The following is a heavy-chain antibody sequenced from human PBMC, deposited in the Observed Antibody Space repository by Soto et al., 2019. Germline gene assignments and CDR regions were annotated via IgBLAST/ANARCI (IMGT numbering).Heavy chain of an antibody. CDR1: GYTFTSYY. Sequence: ASVKVSCKASGYTFTSYYMHWVRQAPGQGLEWMGIINPSGGSTSYAQKFQGRVTMTRDTSTSTVYMELSSLKAADTAMYYCARRPNLEHGMDAWGQGTTVTVSS. CDR2: INPSGGST. J-gene: IGHJ6*02. V-gene: IGHV1-46*01. CDR3: ARRPNLEHGMDA.